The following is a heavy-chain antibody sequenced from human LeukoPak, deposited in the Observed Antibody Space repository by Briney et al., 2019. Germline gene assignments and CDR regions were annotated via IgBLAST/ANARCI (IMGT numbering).Heavy chain of an antibody. CDR3: AKDYSSSWYGYYFDY. V-gene: IGHV3-9*01. CDR1: GFTFDDYA. CDR2: ISWNSGSI. Sequence: PGGSLRLSCAASGFTFDDYAMHWVRQAPGKGLEWVSGISWNSGSIGYADSVKGRFTISRDNAKNSLYLQMNSLRAEDTALYYCAKDYSSSWYGYYFDYWGRGTLVTVSS. D-gene: IGHD6-13*01. J-gene: IGHJ4*02.